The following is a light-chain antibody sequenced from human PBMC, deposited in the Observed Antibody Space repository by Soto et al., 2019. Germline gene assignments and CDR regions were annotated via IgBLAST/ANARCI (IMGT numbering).Light chain of an antibody. CDR2: DAS. CDR3: QQRSNWPLLT. CDR1: QSVSTY. V-gene: IGKV3-11*01. J-gene: IGKJ4*02. Sequence: EILLTQSPATLSLSPGETATLSCRASQSVSTYLAWCQQKPGQPPRLLIYDASNRATGVPARFSGSGSGTDFTLTISSLEPEDFAVYYCQQRSNWPLLTFGGGTKVEIK.